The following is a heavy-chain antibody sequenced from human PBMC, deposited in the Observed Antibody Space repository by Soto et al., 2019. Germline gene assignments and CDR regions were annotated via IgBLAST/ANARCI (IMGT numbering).Heavy chain of an antibody. CDR3: ASGGAGSGPFTWELPDH. Sequence: SVKVSCKALGNTFTYRYLHGVRQAPGQALEWMGWITPFSGDVHYAQKFQERVTITRDRSINTAYMQMSSLRSEDTAMYFCASGGAGSGPFTWELPDHWGQGTLVTVSS. D-gene: IGHD1-26*01. CDR1: GNTFTYRY. V-gene: IGHV1-45*02. CDR2: ITPFSGDV. J-gene: IGHJ4*02.